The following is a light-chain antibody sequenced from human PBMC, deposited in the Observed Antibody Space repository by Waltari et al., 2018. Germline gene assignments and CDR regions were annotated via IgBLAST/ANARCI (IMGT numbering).Light chain of an antibody. CDR3: QQYGRSVT. CDR1: QSVTNNY. V-gene: IGKV3-20*01. Sequence: DILLTQSPGTLSLSPGEGATLSCRASQSVTNNYLAWYQQKPGQAPRLLIYGASSRATGIPDRFSGSGSGTDFTLTITRLEPEDFAAYYCQQYGRSVTFGGGTKLQIQ. CDR2: GAS. J-gene: IGKJ4*01.